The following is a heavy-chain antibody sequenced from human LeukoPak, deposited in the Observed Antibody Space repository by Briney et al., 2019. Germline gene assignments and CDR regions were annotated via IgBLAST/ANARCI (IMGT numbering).Heavy chain of an antibody. J-gene: IGHJ4*02. CDR3: ARDDRNNWKGVDY. V-gene: IGHV3-21*01. CDR2: ITSRGTYL. Sequence: GGSLRLSCAASGFTFSSYNMNWVRQAPGMGLEWVSSITSRGTYLYYADSVRGRFTISRDNAKNSLYLQMSSLGVEDTAVYYCARDDRNNWKGVDYWGQGTLVTVSS. D-gene: IGHD1-1*01. CDR1: GFTFSSYN.